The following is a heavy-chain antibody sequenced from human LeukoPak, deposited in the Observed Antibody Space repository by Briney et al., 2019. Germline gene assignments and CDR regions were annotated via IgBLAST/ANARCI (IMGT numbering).Heavy chain of an antibody. CDR1: GYTFTSCY. J-gene: IGHJ1*01. CDR3: ARGVFGELEKLMFQH. D-gene: IGHD3-10*02. CDR2: INPSGGST. Sequence: ASVKVSCKASGYTFTSCYIHWVRQAPGQGLEWMGIINPSGGSTSYPQKFQDRVTMTRDTSTSTVYMELSSLKSDDTAIYYCARGVFGELEKLMFQHWGQGTLVTVSS. V-gene: IGHV1-46*01.